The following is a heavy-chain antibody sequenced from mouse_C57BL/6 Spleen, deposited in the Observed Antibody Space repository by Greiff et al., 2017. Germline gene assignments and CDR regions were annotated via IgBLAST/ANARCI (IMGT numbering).Heavy chain of an antibody. Sequence: VQLQQPGAELVRPGTSVKLSCKASGYTFTSYWMHWVKQRPGQGLEWIGVIDPSDSYTNYNQKFKGKATLTVDTSSSTAYMQLSSLTSEDSAVYYGARNAWDFDYWGQGTTLTVSS. D-gene: IGHD4-1*01. CDR1: GYTFTSYW. V-gene: IGHV1-59*01. CDR3: ARNAWDFDY. J-gene: IGHJ2*01. CDR2: IDPSDSYT.